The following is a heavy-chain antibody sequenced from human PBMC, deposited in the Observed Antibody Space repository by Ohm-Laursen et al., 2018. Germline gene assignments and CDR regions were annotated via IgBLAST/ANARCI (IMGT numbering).Heavy chain of an antibody. J-gene: IGHJ4*02. CDR2: IIPIFGTA. D-gene: IGHD6-13*01. CDR3: AKDQHGDSSSWYVDS. Sequence: SSVKVSCKASGYTFTSYDINWVRQATGQGLEWMGGIIPIFGTANYAQKFQGRVTITADESTSTAYMELSSLRAEDTALYYCAKDQHGDSSSWYVDSWGQGTLVTVSS. V-gene: IGHV1-69*01. CDR1: GYTFTSYD.